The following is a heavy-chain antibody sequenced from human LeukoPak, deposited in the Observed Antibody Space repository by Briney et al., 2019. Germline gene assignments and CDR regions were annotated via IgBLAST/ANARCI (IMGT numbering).Heavy chain of an antibody. J-gene: IGHJ5*02. CDR1: GFTFSTYG. CDR2: ISYAGSNK. V-gene: IGHV3-30*03. D-gene: IGHD6-13*01. Sequence: HPGGSLRLSCAASGFTFSTYGMHWVRQAPGKGLEWVAVISYAGSNKYYADSVKGRFGISRDNVKNTLYLQMNSLRAEDTAVYFCAREQPGPWGQGTLVTVSS. CDR3: AREQPGP.